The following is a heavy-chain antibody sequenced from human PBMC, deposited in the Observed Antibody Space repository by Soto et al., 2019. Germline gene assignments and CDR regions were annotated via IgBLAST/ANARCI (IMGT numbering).Heavy chain of an antibody. Sequence: SETLSLTCAVSGSSIRSGTYYWGWIRQPPGKGLEWIGSIHYSGTTYYSPSLKSPVTISVDTSKNQFSLKVTSVTAADTAVYYCAGYFDWLYFFDSWGQGTLVTVSS. CDR1: GSSIRSGTYY. CDR2: IHYSGTT. J-gene: IGHJ4*01. V-gene: IGHV4-39*01. CDR3: AGYFDWLYFFDS. D-gene: IGHD3-9*01.